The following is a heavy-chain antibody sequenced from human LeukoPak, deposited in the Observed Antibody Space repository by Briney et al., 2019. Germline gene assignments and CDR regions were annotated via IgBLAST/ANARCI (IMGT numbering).Heavy chain of an antibody. V-gene: IGHV3-11*01. CDR3: ARGYQAYSSSWYYYYGMDV. CDR2: ISSSGSTI. J-gene: IGHJ6*02. D-gene: IGHD6-13*01. Sequence: GGSLRLSCAASGFTFSDYYMSWIRQAPGKGLEWVSYISSSGSTIYYADSVKGRFTISRDNAKNSLYLQMNNLRAEDTAVYYCARGYQAYSSSWYYYYGMDVWGQGTTVTVSS. CDR1: GFTFSDYY.